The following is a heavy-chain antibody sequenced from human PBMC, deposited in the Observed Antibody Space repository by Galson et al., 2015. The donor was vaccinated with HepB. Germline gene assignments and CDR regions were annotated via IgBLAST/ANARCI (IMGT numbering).Heavy chain of an antibody. J-gene: IGHJ4*02. D-gene: IGHD2-21*02. CDR2: ISSSSSTI. Sequence: SLRLSCAASGFTFSSYSMNWVRQAPGKGLEWVSYISSSSSTIYYADSVKGRFTISRDNAKNSLYLQMNSLRDEDTAVYYCARDWPAYCGGDCDFDYWGQGTLVTVSS. V-gene: IGHV3-48*02. CDR3: ARDWPAYCGGDCDFDY. CDR1: GFTFSSYS.